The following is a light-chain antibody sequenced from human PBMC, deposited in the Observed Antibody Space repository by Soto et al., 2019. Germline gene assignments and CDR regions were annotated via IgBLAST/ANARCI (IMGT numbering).Light chain of an antibody. V-gene: IGLV2-8*01. CDR2: EVT. CDR1: SSDVGGYDY. J-gene: IGLJ1*01. Sequence: QSALTQPPSASGSPGQSVTISCTGTSSDVGGYDYVSCYQQHPAKAPKLMIYEVTIRPSGVSDRFSGSKSGNTASLTVSGLQAEDEADYYCSSYTGGNPSYVFGTGTKVTVL. CDR3: SSYTGGNPSYV.